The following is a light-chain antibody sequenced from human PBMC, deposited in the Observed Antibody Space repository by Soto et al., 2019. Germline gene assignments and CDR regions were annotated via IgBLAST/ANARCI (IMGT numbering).Light chain of an antibody. V-gene: IGKV3-11*01. CDR1: QSVDKF. J-gene: IGKJ5*01. CDR2: DSS. CDR3: QQANSFPT. Sequence: EIVLTQSPATLSLSPGERATLSCRASQSVDKFLAWYQQRPGQPPRLLIFDSSNRATGVPVRFSGSGSGTVFTLTIGSLEPEDSATYYCQQANSFPTFGQGTRLEIK.